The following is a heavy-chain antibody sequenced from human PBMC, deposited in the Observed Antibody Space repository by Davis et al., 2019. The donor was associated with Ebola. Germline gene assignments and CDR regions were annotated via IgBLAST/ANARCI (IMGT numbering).Heavy chain of an antibody. J-gene: IGHJ4*02. CDR3: ARTTLWFGETVDY. Sequence: MPSETLSLTCAVYGGSFSGYYWSWIRQPPGKGLEWIGSIYYSGSTYYNPSLKSRVTISVDTSKNQFSLKLSSVTAADTAVYYCARTTLWFGETVDYWGQGTLVTVSS. CDR1: GGSFSGYY. V-gene: IGHV4-34*01. CDR2: IYYSGST. D-gene: IGHD3-10*01.